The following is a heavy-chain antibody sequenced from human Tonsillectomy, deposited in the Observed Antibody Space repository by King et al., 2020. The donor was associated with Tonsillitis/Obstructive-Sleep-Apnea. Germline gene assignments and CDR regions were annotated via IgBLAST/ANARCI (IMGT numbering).Heavy chain of an antibody. V-gene: IGHV3-73*02. CDR1: GFTFSGSA. CDR3: TRQKGGSYYSPSGY. J-gene: IGHJ4*02. Sequence: VQLVESGGGLVQPGGSLKLSCAASGFTFSGSAMHWVRQASGKGLEWVGRIRSKANSYATAYAASVKGRFTISRDDSKNTAYLQMNSLKTEDTAVYYCTRQKGGSYYSPSGYWGQGTLVTVSS. D-gene: IGHD1-26*01. CDR2: IRSKANSYAT.